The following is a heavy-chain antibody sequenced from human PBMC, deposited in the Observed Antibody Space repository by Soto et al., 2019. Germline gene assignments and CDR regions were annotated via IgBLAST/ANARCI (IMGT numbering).Heavy chain of an antibody. CDR1: GGSISSGGYY. CDR2: IYYSGST. V-gene: IGHV4-31*03. Sequence: LSLTCTVSGGSISSGGYYWSWIRQHPGKGLEWIGYIYYSGSTYYNPSLKSRVTISVDTSKNQFSLKLSSVTAADTAVYYCAREGSSGYYRYYFDYWGQGTLVTVSS. J-gene: IGHJ4*02. D-gene: IGHD3-22*01. CDR3: AREGSSGYYRYYFDY.